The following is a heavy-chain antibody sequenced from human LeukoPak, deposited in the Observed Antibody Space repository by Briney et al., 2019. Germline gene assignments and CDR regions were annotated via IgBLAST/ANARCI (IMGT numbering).Heavy chain of an antibody. J-gene: IGHJ5*02. CDR3: ARFSVAAAGTGWFDP. D-gene: IGHD6-13*01. Sequence: SETLSLTCTVSGGSINNYYWSWIRQPPGKGLELIGYIYYSGSTNYNPSLKSRVTISIDASKNQLSLKLSSVTAADTAVYYCARFSVAAAGTGWFDPWGQGTLVTVSA. CDR2: IYYSGST. V-gene: IGHV4-59*01. CDR1: GGSINNYY.